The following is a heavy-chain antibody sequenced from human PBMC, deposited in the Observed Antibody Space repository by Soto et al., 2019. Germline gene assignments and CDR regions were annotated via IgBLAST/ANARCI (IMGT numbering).Heavy chain of an antibody. CDR3: ARDGDYERSVDYYYYGMDV. J-gene: IGHJ6*02. CDR2: IWYDGSNK. D-gene: IGHD4-17*01. V-gene: IGHV3-33*01. Sequence: QVQLVESGGGVVQPGRSLRLSCAASGFTFSSYGMHWVRQAPGKGLEWVAVIWYDGSNKYYADSVKGRFTISRDNSKNTLYLQMNSLRAKDTAVYYCARDGDYERSVDYYYYGMDVWGQGTTVTVSS. CDR1: GFTFSSYG.